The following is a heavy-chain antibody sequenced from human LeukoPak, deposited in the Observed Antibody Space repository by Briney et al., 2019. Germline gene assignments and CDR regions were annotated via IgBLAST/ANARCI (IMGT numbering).Heavy chain of an antibody. J-gene: IGHJ4*02. V-gene: IGHV4-34*01. CDR2: INHSGST. D-gene: IGHD3-22*01. Sequence: KASETMPLTCAVYGGSFSGYYWSWIRQPPGKGLEWIGEINHSGSTNYNPSLKSRVTISVDTSKNQFSLKLSSVTAADTAVYYCARGYYYDGFDYWGQGTLVTVSS. CDR3: ARGYYYDGFDY. CDR1: GGSFSGYY.